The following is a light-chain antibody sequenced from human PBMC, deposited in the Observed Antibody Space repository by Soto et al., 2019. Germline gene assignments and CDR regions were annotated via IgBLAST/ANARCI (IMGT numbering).Light chain of an antibody. CDR2: DAS. CDR3: QQYHNYPSP. J-gene: IGKJ1*01. CDR1: QSISSW. Sequence: DIQMTQSPSTLSASVGDRVTITCRASQSISSWLAWYQQKHGKAPKVLIYDASSLESGLPSRFSGSGSGTEFTLTISSLQPDDFATYDCQQYHNYPSPFGQGPKVAI. V-gene: IGKV1-5*01.